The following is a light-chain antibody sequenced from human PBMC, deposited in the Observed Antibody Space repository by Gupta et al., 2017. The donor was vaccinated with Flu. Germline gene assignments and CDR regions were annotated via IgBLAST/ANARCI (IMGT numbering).Light chain of an antibody. Sequence: DIQMTQSPSTLSASVGDRVTITCRASQSISSWLAWYQQKPGKAPKLLIYEASSLESGVPSSFSGSGSGTEFTLTISSLQPDDFATYYCQQDSSFYTFGQGTKMEIK. CDR3: QQDSSFYT. J-gene: IGKJ2*01. CDR1: QSISSW. V-gene: IGKV1-5*03. CDR2: EAS.